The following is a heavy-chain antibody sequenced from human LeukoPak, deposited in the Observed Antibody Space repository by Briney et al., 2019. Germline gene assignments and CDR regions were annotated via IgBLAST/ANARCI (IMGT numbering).Heavy chain of an antibody. CDR2: ISGSGGST. Sequence: GGSLTLTCAASGFTFSSDAMSWVRQAPGKGLEWVSAISGSGGSTYYADSVKGRFTISRDNSKNTLYLQMNSLRAEDTAVYYCAKDPLGGYRTDAFDIWGQGTMVTVSS. CDR1: GFTFSSDA. J-gene: IGHJ3*02. V-gene: IGHV3-23*01. CDR3: AKDPLGGYRTDAFDI. D-gene: IGHD3-22*01.